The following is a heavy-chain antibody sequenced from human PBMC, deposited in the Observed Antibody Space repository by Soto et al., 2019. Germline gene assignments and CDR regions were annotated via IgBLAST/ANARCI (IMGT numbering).Heavy chain of an antibody. Sequence: GGSLRLSCAASGFTFSSYAMHWVRQAPGKGLEWVAVISYDGSNKYYADSVKGRFTISRDDSKNTLYLQMNSLRAEDTAVYYCARVQGMSDNWNDPKLFDYWGQGTPVTVSS. CDR1: GFTFSSYA. CDR3: ARVQGMSDNWNDPKLFDY. CDR2: ISYDGSNK. V-gene: IGHV3-30-3*01. D-gene: IGHD1-1*01. J-gene: IGHJ4*02.